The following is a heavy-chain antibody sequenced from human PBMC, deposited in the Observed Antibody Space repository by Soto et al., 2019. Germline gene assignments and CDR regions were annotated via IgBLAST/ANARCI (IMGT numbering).Heavy chain of an antibody. D-gene: IGHD3-3*02. Sequence: QITLKESGHPLVKPTQSLTLTCTVSGFSLSGDGVGVGWIRQPPGKALEWLALIYWDDDQRYRPSLKTRLTITKDTSKNQVVRTTTNMDPVDTATYYCAHAFGGTTWPNDAFDIWGQGTVVTVSS. CDR1: GFSLSGDGVG. V-gene: IGHV2-5*02. CDR2: IYWDDDQ. CDR3: AHAFGGTTWPNDAFDI. J-gene: IGHJ3*02.